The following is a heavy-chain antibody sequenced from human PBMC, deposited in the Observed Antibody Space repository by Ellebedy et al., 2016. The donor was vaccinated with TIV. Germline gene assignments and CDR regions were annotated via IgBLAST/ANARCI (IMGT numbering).Heavy chain of an antibody. Sequence: AASVKVSCRASGGTFSSYAISWVRQAPGQGLEWMGWINPNSGGTNYAQKFQGRVTMTRDTSISTAYMELSRLRSDDTAVYYCARDGADYWGQGTLVTVSS. V-gene: IGHV1-2*02. D-gene: IGHD1-26*01. CDR3: ARDGADY. CDR1: GGTFSSYA. CDR2: INPNSGGT. J-gene: IGHJ4*02.